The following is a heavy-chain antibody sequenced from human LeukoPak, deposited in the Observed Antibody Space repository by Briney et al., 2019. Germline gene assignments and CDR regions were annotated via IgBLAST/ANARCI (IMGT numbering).Heavy chain of an antibody. CDR2: ISGSGGST. Sequence: PGGSLRLSCAASGFTFSSYAMSWVRQAPGKVLEWVSAISGSGGSTYYADSVKGRFTISRDNSKNTLYLQMNSLRAEDTAVYYCAKVTYGSGTYGAFDSWGQGTLVTVSS. D-gene: IGHD3-10*01. J-gene: IGHJ4*02. V-gene: IGHV3-23*01. CDR3: AKVTYGSGTYGAFDS. CDR1: GFTFSSYA.